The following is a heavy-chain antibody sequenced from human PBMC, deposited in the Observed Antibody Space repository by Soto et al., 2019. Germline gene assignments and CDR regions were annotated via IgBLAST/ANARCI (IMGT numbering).Heavy chain of an antibody. V-gene: IGHV1-24*01. CDR2: FDPEDGET. J-gene: IGHJ5*02. CDR1: GYTLTELS. Sequence: ASVKVSCKVSGYTLTELSMHWVRQAPGKGLEWMGGFDPEDGETIYAQKFQGRVTMTEDTSTDTAYMELSSLRSEDTAVYYCATLGYCSGGSCYSGNWLDPWGQGTLVTVSS. D-gene: IGHD2-15*01. CDR3: ATLGYCSGGSCYSGNWLDP.